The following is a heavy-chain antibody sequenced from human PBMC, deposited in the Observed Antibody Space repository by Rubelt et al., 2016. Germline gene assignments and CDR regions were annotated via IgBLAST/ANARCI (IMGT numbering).Heavy chain of an antibody. CDR1: GFMFNYYA. Sequence: QVQLVESGGGVVQPGRSLRLSCAASGFMFNYYAMHWVRQAPGKGLEWVAFVSSDESKTQYADSGRGRFTISRDNSRNILYLQMNDVTAGDAGIYYCAKGLSPGSWSFDYWGQGTLVTVSS. D-gene: IGHD2-8*01. V-gene: IGHV3-30*18. J-gene: IGHJ4*02. CDR2: VSSDESKT. CDR3: AKGLSPGSWSFDY.